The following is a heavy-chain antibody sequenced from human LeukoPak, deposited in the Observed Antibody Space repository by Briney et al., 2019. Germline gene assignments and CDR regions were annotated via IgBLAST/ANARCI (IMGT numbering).Heavy chain of an antibody. CDR1: GFTFSSYA. CDR3: AKKVGSYGSSPFDY. Sequence: SGGSLRLSCAASGFTFSSYAMSWVRQAPGKGLEWVSGISGSGGSTYYADSVKGRFTISRDNSKNTLYLQMNSLRAEDTAVYYCAKKVGSYGSSPFDYWGQGTLVTVSS. V-gene: IGHV3-23*01. J-gene: IGHJ4*02. CDR2: ISGSGGST. D-gene: IGHD5-18*01.